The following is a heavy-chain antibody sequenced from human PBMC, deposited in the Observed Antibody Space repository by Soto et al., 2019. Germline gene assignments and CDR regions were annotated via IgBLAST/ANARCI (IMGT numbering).Heavy chain of an antibody. CDR3: AKDRGEDIVVVVAATRGFDY. J-gene: IGHJ4*02. D-gene: IGHD2-15*01. Sequence: QVQLVESGGGVVQPGRSLRLSCAASGFTFSNYGMHWVRQAPGKGLEWVAVIWYDGSNQYYADSVKGRFTISRDNSKNTLYLQMNSLRAEDTAVYYCAKDRGEDIVVVVAATRGFDYWGQGTLVTVSS. V-gene: IGHV3-33*06. CDR1: GFTFSNYG. CDR2: IWYDGSNQ.